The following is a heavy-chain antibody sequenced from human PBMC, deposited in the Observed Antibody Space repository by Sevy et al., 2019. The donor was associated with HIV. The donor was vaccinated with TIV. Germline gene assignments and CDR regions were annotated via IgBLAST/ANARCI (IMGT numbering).Heavy chain of an antibody. J-gene: IGHJ6*03. Sequence: SETLSLTCAVYGGSFSGYYWSWIRQSPGKGLEWIGEINHSGSTNYNPSLKSRVTISVDTSKNQFSLKLSSVTAADTAVYYCARLGGYGSSWYGGNYYMDVWGKGTTVTVSS. CDR3: ARLGGYGSSWYGGNYYMDV. D-gene: IGHD6-13*01. CDR2: INHSGST. CDR1: GGSFSGYY. V-gene: IGHV4-34*01.